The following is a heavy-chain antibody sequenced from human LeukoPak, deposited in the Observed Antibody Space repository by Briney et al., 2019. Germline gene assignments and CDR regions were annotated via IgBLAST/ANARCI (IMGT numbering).Heavy chain of an antibody. D-gene: IGHD3-3*01. CDR2: INHSGST. V-gene: IGHV4-34*01. Sequence: PLETLSLTCAVYGGSFSGYYWSWIRQPPGKGLEWTGEINHSGSTNYNPSLKSRVTISVDTSKNQFSLKLSSVTAADTAVYYCARKARITIYNWFDPWGQGTLVTVSS. J-gene: IGHJ5*02. CDR3: ARKARITIYNWFDP. CDR1: GGSFSGYY.